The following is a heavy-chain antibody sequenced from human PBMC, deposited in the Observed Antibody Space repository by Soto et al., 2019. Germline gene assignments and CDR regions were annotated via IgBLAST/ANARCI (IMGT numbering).Heavy chain of an antibody. Sequence: GGSLRLSCAASGFIFSDFSMNWVRQAPGKGLECVSYIRSSGTYADSVTGRFTISRDNAKNSLYLQMNSLRDEDTAVYYCARDLGYAFDIWGQGTMVTVSS. CDR3: ARDLGYAFDI. D-gene: IGHD3-16*01. V-gene: IGHV3-48*02. CDR2: IRSSGT. CDR1: GFIFSDFS. J-gene: IGHJ3*02.